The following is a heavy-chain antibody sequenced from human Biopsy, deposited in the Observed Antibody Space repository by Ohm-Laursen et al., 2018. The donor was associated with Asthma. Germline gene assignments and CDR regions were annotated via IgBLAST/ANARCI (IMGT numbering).Heavy chain of an antibody. CDR3: ARGPELDV. CDR1: PGSFSGFF. V-gene: IGHV4-34*01. J-gene: IGHJ6*02. Sequence: SDTLSLTCHVYPGSFSGFFRTWIRQSPGKGLEWIGETNERGVTNNNPSLKSRVIISIDTYWNRVSLKLTSVTAADTAVYYCARGPELDVWGQGTTVTVSS. CDR2: TNERGVT.